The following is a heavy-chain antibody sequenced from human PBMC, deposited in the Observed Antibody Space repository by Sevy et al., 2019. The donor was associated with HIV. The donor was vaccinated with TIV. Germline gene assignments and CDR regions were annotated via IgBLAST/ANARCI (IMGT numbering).Heavy chain of an antibody. CDR1: GDAIIDLF. V-gene: IGHV1-24*01. J-gene: IGHJ4*02. Sequence: ASVKVSCKVSGDAIIDLFIHWLRQAPGKGREWMGGFDPDHGEPNYSEDFQGRVTMTEDTSAKTAFMHLSNLRSGDTAVYYCARVSGDDYSRFNFWGQGTLVTVSS. CDR2: FDPDHGEP. D-gene: IGHD6-13*01. CDR3: ARVSGDDYSRFNF.